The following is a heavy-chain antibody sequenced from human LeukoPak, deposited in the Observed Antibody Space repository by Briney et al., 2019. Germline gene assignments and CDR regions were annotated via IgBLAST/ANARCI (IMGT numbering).Heavy chain of an antibody. CDR1: GGSISSSSYY. D-gene: IGHD3-10*01. J-gene: IGHJ5*02. Sequence: SETLSLTCTVSGGSISSSSYYWGWIRQPPGKGLEWIGSIYYSGSTYYNPSLKSRVTISVDRSKNQFSLKLSSVTAADTAVYYCARDRPMVRGAGGFDPWGQGTLVTVSS. V-gene: IGHV4-39*07. CDR3: ARDRPMVRGAGGFDP. CDR2: IYYSGST.